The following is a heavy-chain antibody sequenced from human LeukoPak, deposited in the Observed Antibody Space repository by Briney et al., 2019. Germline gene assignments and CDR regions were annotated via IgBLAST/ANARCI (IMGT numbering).Heavy chain of an antibody. CDR1: GFTFSSYS. D-gene: IGHD6-19*01. V-gene: IGHV3-21*01. J-gene: IGHJ4*02. Sequence: GGSLRLSCAASGFTFSSYSMNWVRQAPGKGLEWVSSISSSSSYIYHADSVKGRFTISRDNAKNSLYLQMNSLRAEDTAVYYCARAGIAVAGIDYWGQGTLVTVSS. CDR2: ISSSSSYI. CDR3: ARAGIAVAGIDY.